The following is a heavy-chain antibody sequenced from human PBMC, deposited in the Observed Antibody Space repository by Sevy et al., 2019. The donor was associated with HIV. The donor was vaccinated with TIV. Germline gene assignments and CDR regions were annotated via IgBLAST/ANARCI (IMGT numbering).Heavy chain of an antibody. Sequence: GGSLRLSCAASGFTFSDYWMTWVRQAPGKDLEWVANIKRDESVKHYVDSVKGRFSVSRDNAKNSLYLHMNSLRADDTTLYSCARDSSDCSGDKWYDVFDIWGQGTMVTVSS. CDR3: ARDSSDCSGDKWYDVFDI. D-gene: IGHD2-21*01. CDR1: GFTFSDYW. V-gene: IGHV3-7*01. J-gene: IGHJ3*02. CDR2: IKRDESVK.